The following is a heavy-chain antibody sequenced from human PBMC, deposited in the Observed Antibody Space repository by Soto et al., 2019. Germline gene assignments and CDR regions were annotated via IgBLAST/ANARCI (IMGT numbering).Heavy chain of an antibody. Sequence: PGESLKISCKGSGYRFNYYWIGWVRQMPGKGLEWMGVVYPGDSDTRYSPSFQGQVTISADKSVSAAYLQWSSLKASDTAIYYCVRHRATTVISPALPYYYGMDVWGQGTTVTVSS. J-gene: IGHJ6*02. D-gene: IGHD4-17*01. CDR1: GYRFNYYW. CDR3: VRHRATTVISPALPYYYGMDV. CDR2: VYPGDSDT. V-gene: IGHV5-51*01.